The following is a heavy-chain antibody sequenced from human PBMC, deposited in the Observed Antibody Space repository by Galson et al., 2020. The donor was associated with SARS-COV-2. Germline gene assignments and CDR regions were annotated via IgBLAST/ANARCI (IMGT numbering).Heavy chain of an antibody. Sequence: GGSLRLSCAASGLTLSTYGMNWVRQAPGKGLEWISYISSSSRTIYYADSVKGRFTISRDNAKNSLYLQINSLRAEDTAVYYGARGFGYFDPWGRGTLVTVSS. CDR1: GLTLSTYG. CDR2: ISSSSRTI. D-gene: IGHD3-3*01. CDR3: ARGFGYFDP. V-gene: IGHV3-48*01. J-gene: IGHJ2*01.